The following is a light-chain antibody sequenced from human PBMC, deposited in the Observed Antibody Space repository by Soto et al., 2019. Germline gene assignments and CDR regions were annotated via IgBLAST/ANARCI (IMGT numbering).Light chain of an antibody. V-gene: IGLV1-40*01. CDR1: SSNLGAGYD. Sequence: QSVLTQPPSVSGAPGQRVTLSCTGNSSNLGAGYDVHWYQQLPGAAPKLVIFGNRNRPSGVPERFSGSKSGTSASLAITGLQAEDEADYYCSAWDDSLHVWLFGGGTKLTVL. CDR2: GNR. J-gene: IGLJ3*02. CDR3: SAWDDSLHVWL.